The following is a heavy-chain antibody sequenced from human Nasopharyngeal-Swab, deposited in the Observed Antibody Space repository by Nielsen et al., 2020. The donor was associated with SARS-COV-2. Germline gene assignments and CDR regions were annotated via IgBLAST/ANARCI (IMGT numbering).Heavy chain of an antibody. V-gene: IGHV4-59*08. CDR1: GGSISNYY. Sequence: SETLSLTCSVSGGSISNYYWSWIRQPPGKGLQWIGYIYYSGSTNYNPSLKSRVTISVDTSKNQFSLKLSSVTAADTAVYYCARAVEMAAILDYWGQGTLVTVSS. CDR3: ARAVEMAAILDY. J-gene: IGHJ4*02. D-gene: IGHD5-24*01. CDR2: IYYSGST.